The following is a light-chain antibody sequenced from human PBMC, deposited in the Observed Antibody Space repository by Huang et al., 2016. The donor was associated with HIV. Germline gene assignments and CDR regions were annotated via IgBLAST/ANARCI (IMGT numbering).Light chain of an antibody. CDR2: GPS. V-gene: IGKV3-15*01. Sequence: EIVMTQSPATLSVSPGERVTLSCRASQSVSTNLAWYQQTPGQAPRLLIYGPSTRATGIPARFSCSGSGTEFTLTISSLQSEDFGLYYWQQYNNWPPWTFGQGTKVEIK. J-gene: IGKJ1*01. CDR1: QSVSTN. CDR3: QQYNNWPPWT.